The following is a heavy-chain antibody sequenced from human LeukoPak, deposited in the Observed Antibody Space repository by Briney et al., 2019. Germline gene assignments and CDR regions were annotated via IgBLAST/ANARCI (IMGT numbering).Heavy chain of an antibody. CDR1: GYSFTNYW. J-gene: IGHJ2*01. Sequence: GASLQISCKGSGYSFTNYWIGWVRQLPGKGLEWMGIIYPYDSHTRYSPSFQGQVTISADKSISTAYLQWSSLKASDTAMYYCARHPEVVRSSDTWYFDLWGRGTLVTVSS. CDR3: ARHPEVVRSSDTWYFDL. V-gene: IGHV5-51*01. CDR2: IYPYDSHT. D-gene: IGHD2-2*01.